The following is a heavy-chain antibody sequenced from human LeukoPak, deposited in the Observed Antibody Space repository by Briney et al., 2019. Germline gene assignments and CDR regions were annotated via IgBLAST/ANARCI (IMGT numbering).Heavy chain of an antibody. V-gene: IGHV3-66*02. Sequence: GGSLRLSCAGSGFTVSSNYMSWVRQAQGKGLEWVSVFYSGGSTYYADSVRGRFTISRDNSKNRLYLQMNSLRAEDTAVYYCAREYCSSISCSSDDAFDIWGQGTMVTVSS. CDR1: GFTVSSNY. J-gene: IGHJ3*02. CDR2: FYSGGST. D-gene: IGHD2-2*01. CDR3: AREYCSSISCSSDDAFDI.